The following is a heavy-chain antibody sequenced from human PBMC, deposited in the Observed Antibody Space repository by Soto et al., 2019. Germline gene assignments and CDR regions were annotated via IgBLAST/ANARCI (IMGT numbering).Heavy chain of an antibody. Sequence: GGSLRLSCGGSGFTFSRFWMSWARQAPGKGLEWVANIKEDGSETYYVDSVKGRFTISRDNAKNSVFSQMNSLRGEDTAVYYCARGRTWFAPWGQGTLVTVSS. CDR2: IKEDGSET. J-gene: IGHJ5*02. CDR3: ARGRTWFAP. CDR1: GFTFSRFW. V-gene: IGHV3-7*01.